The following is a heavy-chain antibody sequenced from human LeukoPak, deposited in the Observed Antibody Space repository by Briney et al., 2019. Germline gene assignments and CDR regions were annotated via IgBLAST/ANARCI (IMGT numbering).Heavy chain of an antibody. CDR3: AKGVGDPMGATTHLDY. Sequence: GGSLRLSCAASGFTFSSSAMSWVRQVPGKGLEWVSGISASGGSTSYADSVKGRFTISRDNSKNTLYLQMNSLRAADTAVYYCAKGVGDPMGATTHLDYWGQGILVTVSS. D-gene: IGHD1-26*01. J-gene: IGHJ4*02. CDR1: GFTFSSSA. CDR2: ISASGGST. V-gene: IGHV3-23*01.